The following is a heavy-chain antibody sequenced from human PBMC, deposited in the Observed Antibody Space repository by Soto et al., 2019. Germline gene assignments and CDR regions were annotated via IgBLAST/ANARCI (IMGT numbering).Heavy chain of an antibody. CDR1: GYTFTSYG. CDR2: ISAYNGNT. Sequence: ASVKVSCKASGYTFTSYGISWVRQAPGQGLEWMGWISAYNGNTNYAQKLQGRVTMTTDTSTSTAYMELRSLGSDDTAVYYCASRVRSGSYDYWGQGTLVTVSS. D-gene: IGHD3-10*01. J-gene: IGHJ4*02. CDR3: ASRVRSGSYDY. V-gene: IGHV1-18*01.